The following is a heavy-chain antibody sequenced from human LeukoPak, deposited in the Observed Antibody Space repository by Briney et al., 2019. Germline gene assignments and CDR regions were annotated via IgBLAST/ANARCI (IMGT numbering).Heavy chain of an antibody. J-gene: IGHJ4*02. D-gene: IGHD4-17*01. CDR2: IRYSGGTT. V-gene: IGHV3-23*01. Sequence: PGGSLRLSCAPSGFTVANYALSWVRQAPGKGLEWLSAIRYSGGTTYYADSVEGRFTISSDKFKNTLYLQMNNLRADVYPDDSGATLRFNTVTLPSDVYWGQGTLVTVSS. CDR1: GFTVANYA. CDR3: ATLRFNTVTLPSDVY.